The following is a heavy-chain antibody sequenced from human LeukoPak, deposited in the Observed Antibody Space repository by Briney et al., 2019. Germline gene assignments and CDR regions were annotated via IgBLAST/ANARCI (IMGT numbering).Heavy chain of an antibody. CDR1: GGSISSHY. V-gene: IGHV4-59*11. CDR3: ARVGYSSSWYITPGYYYYMDV. J-gene: IGHJ6*03. Sequence: PSETLSLTCTVSGGSISSHYWSWIRQPPGKGLEWIGYIYYSGSTNYNPSLKSRVTISVDTSKNQFSLKLSSVTAADTAVYYCARVGYSSSWYITPGYYYYMDVWGKGTTVTVSS. D-gene: IGHD6-13*01. CDR2: IYYSGST.